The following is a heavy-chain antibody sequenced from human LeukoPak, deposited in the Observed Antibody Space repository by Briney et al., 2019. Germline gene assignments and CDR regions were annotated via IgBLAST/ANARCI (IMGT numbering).Heavy chain of an antibody. J-gene: IGHJ5*02. D-gene: IGHD4-17*01. CDR2: IYYSGST. Sequence: PSETLSLTCTVSGGSISSGGYYWSWIRQHPGKGLEWIGYIYYSGSTYYNPSLKSRVTISVDTSKNQFSLKLSSVTAADTAVYYCARHQRGDFGFKFDPWGQGTLVTVSS. CDR3: ARHQRGDFGFKFDP. CDR1: GGSISSGGYY. V-gene: IGHV4-61*08.